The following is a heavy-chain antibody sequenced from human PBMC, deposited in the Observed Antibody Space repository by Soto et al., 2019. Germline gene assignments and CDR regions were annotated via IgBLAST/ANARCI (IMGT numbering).Heavy chain of an antibody. CDR3: ARQVDIVVVPAAVFAP. V-gene: IGHV4-59*01. CDR2: IYYSGST. J-gene: IGHJ5*02. CDR1: GGSTSSYF. D-gene: IGHD2-2*01. Sequence: SETLSLTCTVSGGSTSSYFWSWIRQPPGKGLEWIGYIYYSGSTNYNPSLKSRVTISVDTSKNQFSLKLSSVTAADTAVYYCARQVDIVVVPAAVFAPWGQGTLVTVS.